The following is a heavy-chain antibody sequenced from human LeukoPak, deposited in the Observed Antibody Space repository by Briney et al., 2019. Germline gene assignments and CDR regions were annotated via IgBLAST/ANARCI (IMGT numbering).Heavy chain of an antibody. CDR2: ISGSGGST. Sequence: GGSLRLSCAASGFTFSSYAMSWVRQAPGKGLEWVSAISGSGGSTYYADFVKGRFTISRDNSKNTLYLQMNSLRAEDTAVYYCAKDEYSSSKFYYYYMDVRGKGTTVTVSS. J-gene: IGHJ6*03. D-gene: IGHD6-6*01. CDR3: AKDEYSSSKFYYYYMDV. CDR1: GFTFSSYA. V-gene: IGHV3-23*01.